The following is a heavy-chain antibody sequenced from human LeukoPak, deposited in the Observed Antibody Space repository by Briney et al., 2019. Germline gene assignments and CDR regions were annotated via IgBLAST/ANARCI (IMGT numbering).Heavy chain of an antibody. CDR3: ASAKEAAAATPFDY. CDR2: ISSSSSYI. J-gene: IGHJ4*02. D-gene: IGHD6-13*01. CDR1: GFTFSSYS. V-gene: IGHV3-21*01. Sequence: PGGSLRLSCAASGFTFSSYSMNWVRQAPGKGLEWVSSISSSSSYIYYADSVKGRFTISRDNAKNSLYLQMNSLRAEDTAVYYCASAKEAAAATPFDYWGQGTLVTVSS.